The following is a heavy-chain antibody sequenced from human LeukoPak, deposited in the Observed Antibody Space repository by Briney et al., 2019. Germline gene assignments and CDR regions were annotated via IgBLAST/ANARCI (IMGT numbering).Heavy chain of an antibody. J-gene: IGHJ4*02. D-gene: IGHD2-21*02. CDR2: IYHSGST. CDR3: ARRSSSNCGGDCYGFDY. CDR1: GGSFSGYY. V-gene: IGHV4-34*01. Sequence: SETLSLTCAVYGGSFSGYYWSWIRQPPGKGLEWIGEIYHSGSTNYNPSLKSRVTISVDTSKNQFSLKLSSVTAADTAVYYCARRSSSNCGGDCYGFDYWGQGTLVTVSS.